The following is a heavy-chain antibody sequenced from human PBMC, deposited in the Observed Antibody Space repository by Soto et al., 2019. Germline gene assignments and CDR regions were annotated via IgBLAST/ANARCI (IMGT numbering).Heavy chain of an antibody. CDR2: IYWDDDK. D-gene: IGHD4-17*01. Sequence: QITLKESGPPLVKPTQTLTLTCTFSGFSLSTSGVGVGWIRQPPGKALEWLALIYWDDDKRYSPSLKSRLTITEDSFTTHAVPTMTNMDPVDTATYYCPRRLAPPSLDFGDFLDYWGQGTLVTVSS. V-gene: IGHV2-5*02. J-gene: IGHJ4*02. CDR1: GFSLSTSGVG. CDR3: PRRLAPPSLDFGDFLDY.